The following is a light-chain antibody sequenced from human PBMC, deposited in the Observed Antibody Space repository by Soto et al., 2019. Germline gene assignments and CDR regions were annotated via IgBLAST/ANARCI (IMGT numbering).Light chain of an antibody. J-gene: IGKJ4*01. Sequence: EIVRTQSQATLSVSPGERAILSCRASKSVNTNLAWYQQKPGQTPRLLIYVASTRATGIPARFSGSGSGTEFTLSISSLQSEDFAIYYCQQYNNWPPLTFGGGTKVEIK. CDR2: VAS. V-gene: IGKV3-15*01. CDR1: KSVNTN. CDR3: QQYNNWPPLT.